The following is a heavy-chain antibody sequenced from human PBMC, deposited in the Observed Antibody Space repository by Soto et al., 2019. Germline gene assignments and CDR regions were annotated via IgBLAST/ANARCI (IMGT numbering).Heavy chain of an antibody. J-gene: IGHJ3*02. CDR2: INSDGSTI. D-gene: IGHD3-10*01. V-gene: IGHV3-74*01. Sequence: PGGSLRLSCAASGFTCGPLWMHWVRQAPGKGLVWLSHINSDGSTIVYADSVKGRFTISRDNAKNKLYLQMNSLRAEDTAVYYCAILPTYYYGSGEMEDAFAISGQGTIVTVS. CDR1: GFTCGPLW. CDR3: AILPTYYYGSGEMEDAFAI.